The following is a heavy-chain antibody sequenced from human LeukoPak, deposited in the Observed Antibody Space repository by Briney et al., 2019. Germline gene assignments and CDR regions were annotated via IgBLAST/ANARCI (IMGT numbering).Heavy chain of an antibody. Sequence: SETLSLTCTVSGGSISSYYWSWIRQPPGKGLEWIGYIFYSGSTIYNPSLKSRVTISVDTSKNQFSLKLSSVTAADTAVYYCARSIAAAGIDYWGQGTLVTVSS. CDR2: IFYSGST. CDR1: GGSISSYY. J-gene: IGHJ4*02. D-gene: IGHD6-13*01. V-gene: IGHV4-59*12. CDR3: ARSIAAAGIDY.